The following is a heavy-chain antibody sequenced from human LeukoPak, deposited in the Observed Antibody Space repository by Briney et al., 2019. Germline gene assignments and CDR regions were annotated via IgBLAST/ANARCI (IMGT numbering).Heavy chain of an antibody. CDR2: ISPNNGGT. D-gene: IGHD6-13*01. CDR1: GYTFTGYY. Sequence: ASVKVSCKASGYTFTGYYIHWVRQAPGQGLEWMGWISPNNGGTHYAQRFQGRVTMTRDTSISTAYMELSRLRSDDTAVYYCARDAIAAAGTQLPYYYYYMDVWGKGTTVTISS. J-gene: IGHJ6*03. V-gene: IGHV1-2*02. CDR3: ARDAIAAAGTQLPYYYYYMDV.